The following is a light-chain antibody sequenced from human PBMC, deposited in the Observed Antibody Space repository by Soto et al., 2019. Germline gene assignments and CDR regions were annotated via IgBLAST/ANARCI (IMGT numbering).Light chain of an antibody. Sequence: ETVLTQSPGTLSLSPGERATLSCRASQSVSDNYLAWYQQKPGQAPRLLIYDASNRATGIPDRFSGSGSGTDFTLTISRLEPEDFALYYCQQYGSSPFTFGPGTKVDIK. CDR3: QQYGSSPFT. J-gene: IGKJ3*01. CDR1: QSVSDNY. CDR2: DAS. V-gene: IGKV3-20*01.